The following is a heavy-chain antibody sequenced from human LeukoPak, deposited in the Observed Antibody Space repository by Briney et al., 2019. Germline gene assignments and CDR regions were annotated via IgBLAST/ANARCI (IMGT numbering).Heavy chain of an antibody. V-gene: IGHV4-59*08. CDR1: GGSISSYY. D-gene: IGHD6-19*01. CDR3: ARHDSSAWYGGVDH. CDR2: IYCSGST. Sequence: SETLSLTCTVSGGSISSYYWSWIRQPPGKGLEWIGYIYCSGSTNYNPSLKSRVTISVDTSKNQFSLKLSSVTAADTAVYYCARHDSSAWYGGVDHWGQGTLVTVSS. J-gene: IGHJ4*02.